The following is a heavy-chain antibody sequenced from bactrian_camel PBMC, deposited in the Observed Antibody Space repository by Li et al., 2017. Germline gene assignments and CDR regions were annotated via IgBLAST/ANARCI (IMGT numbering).Heavy chain of an antibody. V-gene: IGHV3S36*01. D-gene: IGHD2*01. Sequence: VQLVESGGGSAQPGGSLRLTCKASGFTFKNFPMTWVRQRPGQGLEWVSSIMQDSPRAEYADSVKGRFNISKDNAKNTVYLQMDSLKPEDTAMYYCAADFGPYCSGSYLARRSNFRGQGTQVTVS. J-gene: IGHJ4*01. CDR1: GFTFKNFP. CDR2: IMQDSPRA. CDR3: AADFGPYCSGSYLARRSNF.